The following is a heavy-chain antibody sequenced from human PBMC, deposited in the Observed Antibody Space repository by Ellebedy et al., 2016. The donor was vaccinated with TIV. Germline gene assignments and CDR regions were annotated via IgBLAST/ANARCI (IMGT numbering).Heavy chain of an antibody. CDR1: GYSYTSHY. CDR2: ITPSDGGT. J-gene: IGHJ1*01. V-gene: IGHV1-46*01. CDR3: VRVDGYASSQTL. Sequence: ASVKVSCXAIGYSYTSHYVHWVRQAPGQGLEWMGTITPSDGGTTVAQRFQDRLTMTRDTSTDTVDLDLRSLISEDTATYFCVRVDGYASSQTLWGQGTAVTVSS. D-gene: IGHD2-2*01.